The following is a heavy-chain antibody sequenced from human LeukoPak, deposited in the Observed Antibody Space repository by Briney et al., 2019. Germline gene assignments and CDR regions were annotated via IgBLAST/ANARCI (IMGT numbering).Heavy chain of an antibody. CDR2: FDPEDGET. V-gene: IGHV1-24*01. J-gene: IGHJ4*02. CDR1: GYTLTELS. Sequence: ASVKVPCKVSGYTLTELSMHWVRQAPGKGLEWMGGFDPEDGETIYAQKFQGRVTMTEDTSTDTAYMELSSLRSEDTAVYYCASPAELVVVNAFDSWGQGTLVTVSS. CDR3: ASPAELVVVNAFDS. D-gene: IGHD3-22*01.